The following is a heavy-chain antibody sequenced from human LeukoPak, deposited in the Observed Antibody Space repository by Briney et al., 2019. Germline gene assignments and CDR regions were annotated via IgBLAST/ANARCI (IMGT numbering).Heavy chain of an antibody. CDR3: ARLGYYDFWSGYIAYYYYYMDV. D-gene: IGHD3-3*01. CDR2: ISAYNGYT. Sequence: ASVKVSCKASGYTFTSYGISWVRQAPGQGLEWMGWISAYNGYTNYAQKLQGRVTMTTDTSTSTAYMELRSLRSDDTAVYYCARLGYYDFWSGYIAYYYYYMDVWGKGTTVTVSS. V-gene: IGHV1-18*01. CDR1: GYTFTSYG. J-gene: IGHJ6*03.